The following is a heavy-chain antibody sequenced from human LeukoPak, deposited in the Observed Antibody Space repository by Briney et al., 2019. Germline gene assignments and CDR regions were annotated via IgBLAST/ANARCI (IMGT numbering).Heavy chain of an antibody. CDR1: GVSFSGYY. J-gene: IGHJ4*02. D-gene: IGHD6-6*01. CDR3: ARESAYSSSSGPRDY. Sequence: SETLSLTCAVYGVSFSGYYWSWIRQPPGKGLEWIGEINHSGSTNYNPSLKSRVTISVDTSKNQFSLKLSSVTAADTAVYYCARESAYSSSSGPRDYWGQGTLVTVSS. CDR2: INHSGST. V-gene: IGHV4-34*01.